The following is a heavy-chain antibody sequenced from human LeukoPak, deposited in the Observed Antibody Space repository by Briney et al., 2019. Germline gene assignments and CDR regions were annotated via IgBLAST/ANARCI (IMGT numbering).Heavy chain of an antibody. J-gene: IGHJ4*02. V-gene: IGHV3-66*01. D-gene: IGHD3-10*01. CDR3: TTASYYYGSGSSVLDY. Sequence: GGSLRLSCAASGFTVSTNYMSWVRQAPGRGLEWVSVNYSGGNTYYADSVKGRFTISRDNSKNTLYLQMNSLRAEDTAVYYCTTASYYYGSGSSVLDYWGQGTLVTVSS. CDR1: GFTVSTNY. CDR2: NYSGGNT.